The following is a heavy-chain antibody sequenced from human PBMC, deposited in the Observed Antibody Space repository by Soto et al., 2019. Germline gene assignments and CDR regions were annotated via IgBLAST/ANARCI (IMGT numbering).Heavy chain of an antibody. V-gene: IGHV1-3*01. CDR1: GYTFTSYA. CDR3: ARPVKLERLDAFDI. Sequence: ASVKVSCKASGYTFTSYAMHWVLQAPGQRLEWMGWINAGNGNTKYSQKFQGRVTITRDTSASTAYMELSSLRSEDTAVYYCARPVKLERLDAFDIWGQGTMVTVSS. CDR2: INAGNGNT. D-gene: IGHD1-1*01. J-gene: IGHJ3*02.